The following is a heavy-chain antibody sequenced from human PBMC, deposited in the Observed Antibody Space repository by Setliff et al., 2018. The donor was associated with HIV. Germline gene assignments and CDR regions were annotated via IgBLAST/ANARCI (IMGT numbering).Heavy chain of an antibody. CDR2: VYHTGST. CDR3: ARHAAGPDGPFDY. Sequence: SETLSLTCAVYGGSFSGYYWGWIRQPPGKGLEWIGNVYHTGSTYYNPSLKSRVTISVDTSKNQFSLKLSSVIAADTAVYYCARHAAGPDGPFDYWGQGALVTVSS. D-gene: IGHD2-2*01. J-gene: IGHJ4*02. CDR1: GGSFSGYY. V-gene: IGHV4-34*01.